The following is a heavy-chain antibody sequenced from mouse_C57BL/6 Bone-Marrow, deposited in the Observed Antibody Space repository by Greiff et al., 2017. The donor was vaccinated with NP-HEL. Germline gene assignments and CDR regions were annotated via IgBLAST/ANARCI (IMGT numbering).Heavy chain of an antibody. CDR2: IHPNSGST. CDR3: ARGYYGSNYYAMDY. J-gene: IGHJ4*01. Sequence: QVQLQQPGAELVKPGASVKLSCKASGYTFTSYWMHWVKQRPGQGLEWIGMIHPNSGSTNYNEKFKSKATLTVDKSSSTAYMQLSSLTSEDSAVYYCARGYYGSNYYAMDYWGQGTSVTVSS. V-gene: IGHV1-64*01. CDR1: GYTFTSYW. D-gene: IGHD1-1*01.